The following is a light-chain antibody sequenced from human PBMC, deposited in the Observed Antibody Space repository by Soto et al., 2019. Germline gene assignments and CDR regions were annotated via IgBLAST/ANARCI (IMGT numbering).Light chain of an antibody. J-gene: IGKJ1*01. CDR1: QSVSSSY. Sequence: EIELTQSPGTVSLSPAKGSKLSFGARQSVSSSYLAWYQQDPGQAPSLLIFGASIRATGIPDRFSGSGSGTDFTLTISRLEPEDFAVYYCQQYRSSPKTFGQGTKVDIK. V-gene: IGKV3-20*01. CDR3: QQYRSSPKT. CDR2: GAS.